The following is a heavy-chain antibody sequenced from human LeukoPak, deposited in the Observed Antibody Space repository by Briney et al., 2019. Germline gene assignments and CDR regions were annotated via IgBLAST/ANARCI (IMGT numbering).Heavy chain of an antibody. V-gene: IGHV1-8*03. J-gene: IGHJ1*01. CDR1: GYTFTSYD. CDR2: MNPNSGNT. CDR3: ARGHYGDYEYFQH. D-gene: IGHD4-17*01. Sequence: GASVKVSCKAFGYTFTSYDINWGRQAPGQGVEWMGWMNPNSGNTGYAQKFQGRVTITRNTSISTAYMELSSLRSEDTAVYYCARGHYGDYEYFQHWGQGTLVTVSS.